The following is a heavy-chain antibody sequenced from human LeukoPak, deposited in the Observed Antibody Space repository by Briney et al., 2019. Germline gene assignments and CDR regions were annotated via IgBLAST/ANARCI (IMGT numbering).Heavy chain of an antibody. D-gene: IGHD2-15*01. J-gene: IGHJ4*02. Sequence: GSLRLSCAASGFTFSSYSMNWVRQPPGKGLEWIGEIYHSGNTYYNPSLKSRVTMSVDKSKNQFSLELTSVTAADTAVYYCVREGSFAAFDYWGQGTLVTVSS. CDR1: GFTFSSYSM. CDR3: VREGSFAAFDY. CDR2: IYHSGNT. V-gene: IGHV4-4*02.